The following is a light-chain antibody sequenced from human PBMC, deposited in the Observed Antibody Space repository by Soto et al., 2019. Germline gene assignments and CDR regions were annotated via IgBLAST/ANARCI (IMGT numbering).Light chain of an antibody. J-gene: IGKJ1*01. V-gene: IGKV3-20*01. Sequence: EIVLTQSPGTLSLSPGETATLSCRASQTVNSDYLAWFQQRPGQAPRLLIFATSRRATDIPDRFSGSGSGTDFTLAIRRLEPEDFAVYYCHQFGYSPRPFGQGTKVDIX. CDR2: ATS. CDR1: QTVNSDY. CDR3: HQFGYSPRP.